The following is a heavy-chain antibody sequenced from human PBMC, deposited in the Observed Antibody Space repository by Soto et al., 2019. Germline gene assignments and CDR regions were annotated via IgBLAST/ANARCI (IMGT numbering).Heavy chain of an antibody. Sequence: LSLTCTVSGGSISSYYWSWIRQPPGKGLEWIGYIYYSGSTNYNPSLKSRVTISVDTSKNQFSLKLSSVTAADTAVYYCARHRLLCLGNLLTGNRFDPWDGGTRVAAPS. CDR2: IYYSGST. J-gene: IGHJ5*02. CDR3: ARHRLLCLGNLLTGNRFDP. D-gene: IGHD3-10*02. CDR1: GGSISSYY. V-gene: IGHV4-59*08.